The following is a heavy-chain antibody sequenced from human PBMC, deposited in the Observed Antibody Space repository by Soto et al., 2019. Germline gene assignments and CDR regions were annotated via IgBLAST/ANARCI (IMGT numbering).Heavy chain of an antibody. CDR3: AREYSSTYSRYFDY. Sequence: SETLSLTCAVSGGSIGSGGYSWTWIRQPPGKCLEWIGYIYDSGTTYYNPSLKSRLTISVDRSKNQFSPNLSSVTAADTAVYYCAREYSSTYSRYFDYWGQGTLVTVSS. CDR2: IYDSGTT. J-gene: IGHJ4*02. V-gene: IGHV4-30-2*01. CDR1: GGSIGSGGYS. D-gene: IGHD4-4*01.